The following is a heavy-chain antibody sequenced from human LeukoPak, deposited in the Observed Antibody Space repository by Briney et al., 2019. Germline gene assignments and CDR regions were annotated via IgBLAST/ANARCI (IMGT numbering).Heavy chain of an antibody. D-gene: IGHD3-10*02. V-gene: IGHV3-48*03. Sequence: GRSLRLSCAASGFTFSSYEMNWVRRAPGKGLEWVSYISSSGSTIYYADSVKGRFTISRDNAKNSLYLQMNSLRAEDTAVYYCAELGITMIGGVWGKGTTVTISS. CDR1: GFTFSSYE. CDR3: AELGITMIGGV. J-gene: IGHJ6*04. CDR2: ISSSGSTI.